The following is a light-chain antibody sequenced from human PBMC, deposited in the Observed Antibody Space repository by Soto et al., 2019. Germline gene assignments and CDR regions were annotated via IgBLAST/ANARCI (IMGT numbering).Light chain of an antibody. CDR2: LGS. Sequence: DIVMTQSPLSLPVTPGEPASISCRSSQSLLHSNGYNFLDWYLQKPGQSPQLLIYLGSNRASGVHDRFSGSGSGTDFTLKISRVEAEDVGFDYCMQALQTLLTFGGGTKGESK. CDR3: MQALQTLLT. CDR1: QSLLHSNGYNF. J-gene: IGKJ4*01. V-gene: IGKV2-28*01.